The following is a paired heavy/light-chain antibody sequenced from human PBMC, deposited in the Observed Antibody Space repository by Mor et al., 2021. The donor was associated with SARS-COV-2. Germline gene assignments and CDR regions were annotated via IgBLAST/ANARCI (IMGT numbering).Heavy chain of an antibody. CDR1: GFTFSSYG. CDR2: IRYDGSNK. V-gene: IGHV3-30*02. J-gene: IGHJ6*02. D-gene: IGHD6-6*01. CDR3: AKSVLRPSSSSSPYYYGMDV. Sequence: QVQLVESGGGVVQPGRSLRLSCAASGFTFSSYGMHWVRQAPGKGLEWVAFIRYDGSNKYYADSVKGRFTISRDNSKNTLYLQMNSLRAEDTAVYYCAKSVLRPSSSSSPYYYGMDVWGQGTTVTVSS.
Light chain of an antibody. CDR1: QSLLHSNGYNY. CDR2: LGS. J-gene: IGKJ3*01. Sequence: DIVMTQSPLSLPVTPGEPASISCRSSQSLLHSNGYNYLDWYLQKPGQSPQLLIYLGSNRASGVPDRFSGSGSGTDFTLKISRVEAEDVGVYYCMQALQKGTFGPGTKVDIK. CDR3: MQALQKGT. V-gene: IGKV2-28*01.